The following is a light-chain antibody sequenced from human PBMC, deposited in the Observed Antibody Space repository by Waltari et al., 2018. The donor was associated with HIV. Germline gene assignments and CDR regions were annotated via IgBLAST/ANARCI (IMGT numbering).Light chain of an antibody. V-gene: IGLV7-46*01. CDR1: TGAVPRGHH. CDR3: LLSYAGARPVV. CDR2: DTD. J-gene: IGLJ2*01. Sequence: QAVVTQEPSLTVSPGGTVTLTCGSSTGAVPRGHHAYWFQQKTGQAPKTLIYDTDNKHSWTPARFSGSLLGGKAALTLSGAQPEDEAKYYCLLSYAGARPVVFGGGTQLTVL.